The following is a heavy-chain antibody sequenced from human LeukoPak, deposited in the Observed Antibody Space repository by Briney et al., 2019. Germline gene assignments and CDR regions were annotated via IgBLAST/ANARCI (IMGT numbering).Heavy chain of an antibody. CDR1: GFTFGDYA. CDR3: TRGSPDNYGDYEWFDP. V-gene: IGHV3-49*04. D-gene: IGHD4-17*01. CDR2: IRSKAYGGTT. Sequence: PGGTLRPSCTASGFTFGDYAMSWVRQAPGKGLEWVGFIRSKAYGGTTEYAASVKGRFTISRDDSKSIAYLQMNSLKTEDTAVYYCTRGSPDNYGDYEWFDPWGRGTLVTVSS. J-gene: IGHJ5*02.